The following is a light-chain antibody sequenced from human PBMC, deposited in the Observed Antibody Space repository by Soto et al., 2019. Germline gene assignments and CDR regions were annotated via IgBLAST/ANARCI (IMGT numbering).Light chain of an antibody. CDR1: QSVSGN. Sequence: EIVMTQSPATLSVSPGERATLSCRASQSVSGNLAWYQQKPGQAPRLLIYGASTRANGIPARFSGSGSGTEFTLPIGSLQSEDFAVYYLQQYNNRFSITFGQGTRLEIK. CDR2: GAS. V-gene: IGKV3-15*01. J-gene: IGKJ5*01. CDR3: QQYNNRFSIT.